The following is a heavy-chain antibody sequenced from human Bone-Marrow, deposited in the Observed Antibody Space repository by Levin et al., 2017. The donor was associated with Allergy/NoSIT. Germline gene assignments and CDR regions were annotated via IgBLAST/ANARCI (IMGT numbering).Heavy chain of an antibody. CDR1: GGYISGYH. CDR3: ARISVLGASPWVWFDP. Sequence: SETLSLTCSVSGGYISGYHWSWIRQPPGKGLEWIGNIYHGGNTNYNPSLKSRITMSLDTSKNEFSVKLTSVTASDTAVYYCARISVLGASPWVWFDPWGQGTLVSVSS. CDR2: IYHGGNT. J-gene: IGHJ5*02. V-gene: IGHV4-59*01. D-gene: IGHD1-26*01.